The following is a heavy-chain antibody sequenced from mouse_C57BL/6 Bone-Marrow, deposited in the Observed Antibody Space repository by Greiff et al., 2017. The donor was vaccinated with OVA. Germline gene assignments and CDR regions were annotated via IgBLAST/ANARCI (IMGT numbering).Heavy chain of an antibody. J-gene: IGHJ2*01. D-gene: IGHD2-2*01. CDR2: IDPANGNT. V-gene: IGHV14-3*01. Sequence: EVQLQQSVAELVRPGASVKLSCTASGFNIKNTYMHWVKQRPEQGLEWIGRIDPANGNTKYAPKFQGKATITADTSSNTAYLQLSSLTSEDTAIYYCASRKSSMVTIFDYWGRGTTLTVSS. CDR3: ASRKSSMVTIFDY. CDR1: GFNIKNTY.